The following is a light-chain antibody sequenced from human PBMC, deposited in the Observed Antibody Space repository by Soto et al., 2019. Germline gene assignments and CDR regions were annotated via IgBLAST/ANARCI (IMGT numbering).Light chain of an antibody. V-gene: IGKV4-1*01. CDR1: QRVLYSSNNKNY. J-gene: IGKJ4*01. CDR2: WAS. CDR3: QQYYSTPVLT. Sequence: DIVMTQSPDSLAVSLGERATINCKSSQRVLYSSNNKNYLAWYQQKPGQPPKLLIYWASTRESGVPDRFSGSGSGTDFTLTISSLQAEDVAVYYCQQYYSTPVLTFGRGTKVEIK.